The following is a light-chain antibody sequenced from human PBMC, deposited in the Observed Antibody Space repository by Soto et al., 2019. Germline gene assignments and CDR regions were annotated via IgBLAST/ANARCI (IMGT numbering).Light chain of an antibody. V-gene: IGKV3-11*01. Sequence: EIVLTQSPVTLSWYPGERATLSCRASQSVINYLAWYQQKPGQAPRLLIYDASNRATGIPARFSGSGSGTDFTLTISSLEPADFVVYYCQQRSNWPSYTFGQGTKVDIK. J-gene: IGKJ2*01. CDR2: DAS. CDR3: QQRSNWPSYT. CDR1: QSVINY.